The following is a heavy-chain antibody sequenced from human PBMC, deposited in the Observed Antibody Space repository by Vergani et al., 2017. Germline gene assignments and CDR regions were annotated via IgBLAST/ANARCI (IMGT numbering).Heavy chain of an antibody. CDR1: GGSISSSSYY. CDR2: IYYSGST. D-gene: IGHD3-22*01. V-gene: IGHV4-39*01. Sequence: QLQLQESGPGLVKPSETLSLTCTVSGGSISSSSYYWGWIRQPPGKGLEWIGSIYYSGSTYYNPSLKSRVTISVDTSKNQFSLKLSSVTAADTAVYYCARHDGTHYYDSSGYIDYWGQGTLVTVSS. CDR3: ARHDGTHYYDSSGYIDY. J-gene: IGHJ4*02.